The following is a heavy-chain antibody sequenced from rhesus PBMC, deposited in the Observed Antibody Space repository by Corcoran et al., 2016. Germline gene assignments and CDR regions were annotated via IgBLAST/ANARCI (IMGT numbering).Heavy chain of an antibody. CDR2: IDPEYIEP. J-gene: IGHJ6*01. D-gene: IGHD2-21*01. Sequence: EVQLVQSGAEVKKPGAYVKISCKASGYTFTDYYLHWVRHAPGKGLEWMGRIDPEYIEPKHAQKFPHRVTITADKSTDTAYMELSSLRSEDTAVYYCATDQEHCTGSDCYTNYYGLDSWGQGVVVTVSS. V-gene: IGHV1-111*02. CDR3: ATDQEHCTGSDCYTNYYGLDS. CDR1: GYTFTDYY.